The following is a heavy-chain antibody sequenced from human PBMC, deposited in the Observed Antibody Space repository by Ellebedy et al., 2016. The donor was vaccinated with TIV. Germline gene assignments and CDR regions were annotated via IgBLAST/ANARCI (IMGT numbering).Heavy chain of an antibody. CDR3: ARDNWGAEG. Sequence: AASVKVSCKASGYIFTPYAITLVRHAPGQGLYRMGWINVNTGDPVYAQDFTGRFVFSVDTSVTTAYLQISGLKVEDTAVYYCARDNWGAEGWGQGTLVTVS. CDR2: INVNTGDP. J-gene: IGHJ4*02. CDR1: GYIFTPYA. V-gene: IGHV7-4-1*02. D-gene: IGHD7-27*01.